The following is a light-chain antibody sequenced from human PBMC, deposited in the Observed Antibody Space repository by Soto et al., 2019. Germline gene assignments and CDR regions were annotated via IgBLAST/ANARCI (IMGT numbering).Light chain of an antibody. CDR1: QGISNY. CDR3: QKYNSAPRT. J-gene: IGKJ4*01. CDR2: AAS. Sequence: DVQMTQAPSSLSASVGDRVTITCRASQGISNYLAWYQQKPGKVPKLLIYAASILQSGVPSRFSGSGSVTDFTLTIRSLQPEDVATYYCQKYNSAPRTFGGGTKVEIK. V-gene: IGKV1-27*01.